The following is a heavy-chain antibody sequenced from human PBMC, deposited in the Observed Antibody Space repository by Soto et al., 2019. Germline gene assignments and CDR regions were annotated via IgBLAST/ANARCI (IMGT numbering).Heavy chain of an antibody. V-gene: IGHV1-18*04. J-gene: IGHJ6*02. CDR2: ISAYDGNT. CDR3: ARGGYYDSSGSRNYYYYGMNV. CDR1: GYTFTSYG. Sequence: QAQLVQSGAEVKKPGASVKVSCKASGYTFTSYGINWVRQAPGQGLEWLGWISAYDGNTKYAQSVQGRVSMTTDTSTKTAYMELSSLRSDDTAMYYCARGGYYDSSGSRNYYYYGMNVWGQWTTVSVSS. D-gene: IGHD3-22*01.